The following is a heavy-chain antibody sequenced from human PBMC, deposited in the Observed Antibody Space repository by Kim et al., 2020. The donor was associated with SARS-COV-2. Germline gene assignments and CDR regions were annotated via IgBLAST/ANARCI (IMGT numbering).Heavy chain of an antibody. Sequence: AQKFQGRVTITADKSTSTAYMELSSLRSEDTAVYYCARGVTTSYYYGMDVWGQGTTVTVSS. J-gene: IGHJ6*02. V-gene: IGHV1-69*04. D-gene: IGHD4-4*01. CDR3: ARGVTTSYYYGMDV.